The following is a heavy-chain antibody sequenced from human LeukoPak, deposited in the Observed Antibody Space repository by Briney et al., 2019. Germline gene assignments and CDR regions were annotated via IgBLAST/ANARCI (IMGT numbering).Heavy chain of an antibody. CDR3: ARAYSNYVPTIDY. CDR1: GGTFSSYA. J-gene: IGHJ4*02. CDR2: IIPIFGTA. Sequence: ASVKVSCKASGGTFSSYAISWVRQAPGQGLEWMGGIIPIFGTANYAQKFQGRVTITADESTSTAYMELSSLRSEDTAVYYCARAYSNYVPTIDYWGQGPLVTVSS. V-gene: IGHV1-69*13. D-gene: IGHD4-11*01.